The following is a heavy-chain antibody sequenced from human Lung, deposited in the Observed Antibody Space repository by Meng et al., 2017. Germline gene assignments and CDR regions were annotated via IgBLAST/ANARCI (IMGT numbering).Heavy chain of an antibody. V-gene: IGHV3-15*01. J-gene: IGHJ4*02. D-gene: IGHD6-13*01. CDR2: INRNSDGGTI. CDR3: ATGAAASGH. Sequence: GGSLRLSCVASGLSFTDAWLNWVRQAPGKGLEWVGRINRNSDGGTIDYAAPVKGRFTISRDDSKNTLYLQIDRLITKNTAVYFCATGAAASGHWGQGTLVTVSS. CDR1: GLSFTDAW.